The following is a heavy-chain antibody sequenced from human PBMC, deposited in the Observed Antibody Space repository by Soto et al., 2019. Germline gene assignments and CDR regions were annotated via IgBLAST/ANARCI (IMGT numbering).Heavy chain of an antibody. CDR1: GGSFSGYY. CDR2: INHSGST. J-gene: IGHJ6*02. Sequence: PSETLSLTGAVYGGSFSGYYWSWIRQPPGKGLEWIGEINHSGSTNYNPSLKSRVTISVDTSKNQFSLKLSSVTAADTAVYYCAGLTSNIVVVPAAVKDYYYYGMDVWGQGTTVTVSS. CDR3: AGLTSNIVVVPAAVKDYYYYGMDV. D-gene: IGHD2-2*01. V-gene: IGHV4-34*01.